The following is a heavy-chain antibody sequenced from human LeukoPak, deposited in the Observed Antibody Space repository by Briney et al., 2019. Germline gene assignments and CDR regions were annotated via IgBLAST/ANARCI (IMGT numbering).Heavy chain of an antibody. D-gene: IGHD1-26*01. J-gene: IGHJ4*02. V-gene: IGHV3-48*03. Sequence: GGSLRLSCAASGITFNAFEMNWVRQAPGKGLEWVSYISTSSSIIYFADSVKGRFTISRDNAKNSLYLQMDSLRAEDTAVYYCAREIVGATPYFDYWGRGTLVTVSS. CDR2: ISTSSSII. CDR1: GITFNAFE. CDR3: AREIVGATPYFDY.